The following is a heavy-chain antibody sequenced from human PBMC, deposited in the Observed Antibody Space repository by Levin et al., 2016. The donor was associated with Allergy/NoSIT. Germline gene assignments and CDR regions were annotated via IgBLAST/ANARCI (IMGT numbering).Heavy chain of an antibody. Sequence: SETLSLTCTVSGGSISGYYWSWIRQPPGKGLEWIAYIYYSGSTNYNPSLKSRVTISIDTSKNQFSLNLSSVTAADTAMYYCARWGGITAAGTRRYFDLWGRGTLVTVSS. V-gene: IGHV4-59*08. CDR2: IYYSGST. D-gene: IGHD6-13*01. CDR1: GGSISGYY. J-gene: IGHJ2*01. CDR3: ARWGGITAAGTRRYFDL.